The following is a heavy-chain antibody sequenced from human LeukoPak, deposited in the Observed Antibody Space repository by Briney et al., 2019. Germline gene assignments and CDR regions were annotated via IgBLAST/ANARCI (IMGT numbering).Heavy chain of an antibody. CDR1: GFTFSSYG. CDR3: ARDRRAAAGSRASDY. D-gene: IGHD6-13*01. J-gene: IGHJ4*02. Sequence: GGSLRLSCAASGFTFSSYGMHWVRQAPGKGLEWVAFIRYDGSNKYYADSVKGRFTISRDNSKNTLYLQMNSLRAEDTAVYYCARDRRAAAGSRASDYWGQGTLVTVSS. CDR2: IRYDGSNK. V-gene: IGHV3-30*02.